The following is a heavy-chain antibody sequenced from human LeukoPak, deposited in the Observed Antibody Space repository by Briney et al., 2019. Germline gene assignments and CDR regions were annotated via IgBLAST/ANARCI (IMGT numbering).Heavy chain of an antibody. Sequence: GGSLRLSCAASGFTFDDYAMHWVRQAPGKGLEWVSSISSSSSYIYYADSVKGRFTISRDNAKNSLYLQMNSLRAEDTAVYYCADLTQSDYWGQGTLVTVSS. CDR3: ADLTQSDY. J-gene: IGHJ4*02. CDR1: GFTFDDYA. D-gene: IGHD1-14*01. V-gene: IGHV3-21*01. CDR2: ISSSSSYI.